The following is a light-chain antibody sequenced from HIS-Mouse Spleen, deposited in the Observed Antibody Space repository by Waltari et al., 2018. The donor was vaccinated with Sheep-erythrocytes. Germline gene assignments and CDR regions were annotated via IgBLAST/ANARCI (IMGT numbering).Light chain of an antibody. Sequence: SYELTQPPSVSVSPGQTASITCSGDKLGDKYACWYQQKPGQSPVLVIYQDSKRPSGIPPRFSGSNSGNTATLTISGTQAMDEADYYCQAWDSSTAVFGGGTKLTVL. V-gene: IGLV3-1*01. CDR1: KLGDKY. J-gene: IGLJ2*01. CDR2: QDS. CDR3: QAWDSSTAV.